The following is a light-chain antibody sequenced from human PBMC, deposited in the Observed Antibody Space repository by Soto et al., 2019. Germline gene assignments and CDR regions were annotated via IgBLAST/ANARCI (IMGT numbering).Light chain of an antibody. CDR3: NSYTSSDTLPWV. V-gene: IGLV2-14*01. CDR2: EVS. Sequence: QSALTQPASVSGSPGQSITISCSGTSSDVGGYNFVSWYQQHQGKAPKLMIYEVSNRPPGVSNRFSGSKSGNTASLTISGLQAEDEADYYCNSYTSSDTLPWVFGTGTKLTVL. J-gene: IGLJ1*01. CDR1: SSDVGGYNF.